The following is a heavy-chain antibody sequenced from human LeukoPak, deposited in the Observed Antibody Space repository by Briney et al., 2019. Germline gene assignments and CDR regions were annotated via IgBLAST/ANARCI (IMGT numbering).Heavy chain of an antibody. J-gene: IGHJ4*02. Sequence: PGGSLRLSCSASGFTFSAYAMHWVRQAPGKGLEYVSYITSNGGSTNYADSVRGRFTISRDNSKRTLYLQMSSLRAEDTAVYYCVNLFFDYWGRGTLVTASS. V-gene: IGHV3-64D*09. CDR2: ITSNGGST. CDR1: GFTFSAYA. D-gene: IGHD3-3*01. CDR3: VNLFFDY.